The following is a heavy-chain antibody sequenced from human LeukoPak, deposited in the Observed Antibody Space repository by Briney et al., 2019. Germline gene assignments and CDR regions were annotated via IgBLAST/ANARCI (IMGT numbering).Heavy chain of an antibody. D-gene: IGHD3-16*01. CDR1: GFTFSDYY. Sequence: GGSLRLSCAASGFTFSDYYMSWIRQAPGKDLEWVSYISASGTSVYYADSVKGRFTISRDNAKNSLYEQMNSLRAEDTAVYYCARVMHYALDYWGQGTLVTVSS. V-gene: IGHV3-11*01. CDR2: ISASGTSV. CDR3: ARVMHYALDY. J-gene: IGHJ4*02.